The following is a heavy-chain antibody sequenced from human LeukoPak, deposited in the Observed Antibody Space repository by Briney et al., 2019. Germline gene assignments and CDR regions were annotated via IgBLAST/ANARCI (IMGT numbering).Heavy chain of an antibody. V-gene: IGHV1-69*06. CDR3: AGGRTDIVVVPATLRNYYFDY. J-gene: IGHJ4*02. CDR1: GGTFSNYA. D-gene: IGHD2-2*01. CDR2: IIPIFGTA. Sequence: ASVKVSCKASGGTFSNYAISWVRQAPGQGLEWMGGIIPIFGTANYAQKFQGRVTTTADKATSTAYMELSSLRSEDTAVYYRAGGRTDIVVVPATLRNYYFDYWGQGTLVTVSS.